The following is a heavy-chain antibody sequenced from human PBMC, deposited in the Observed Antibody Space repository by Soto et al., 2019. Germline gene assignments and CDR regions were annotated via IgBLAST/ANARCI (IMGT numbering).Heavy chain of an antibody. CDR2: ISAYNGNT. J-gene: IGHJ4*02. CDR3: ARLEDSSGYGDFGY. Sequence: GVSVKVSCKASGYTFTSYGISWVRQAPGQGLEWMGWISAYNGNTNYAQKLQGRVTMTTDTSTSTAYMELRSLRSDDTAVYYCARLEDSSGYGDFGYWGQGTLVTVS. D-gene: IGHD3-22*01. V-gene: IGHV1-18*04. CDR1: GYTFTSYG.